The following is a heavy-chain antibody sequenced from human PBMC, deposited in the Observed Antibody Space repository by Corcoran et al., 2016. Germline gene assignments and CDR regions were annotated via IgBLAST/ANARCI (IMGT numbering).Heavy chain of an antibody. CDR3: STAMLN. CDR2: IKRKTDGGTT. Sequence: EVQLVESGGGLVKPGGSLRLSCAASGFTFSNAWMNWVRQAPGKGLEWVARIKRKTDGGTTDYAAPVKGRFTISSDESKHTLYLQMNSMKTEDTALYYCSTAMLNWGQGTLVTVSS. CDR1: GFTFSNAW. D-gene: IGHD3-16*01. J-gene: IGHJ4*02. V-gene: IGHV3-15*07.